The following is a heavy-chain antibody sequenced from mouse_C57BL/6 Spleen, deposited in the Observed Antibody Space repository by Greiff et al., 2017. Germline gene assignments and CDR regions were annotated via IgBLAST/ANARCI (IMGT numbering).Heavy chain of an antibody. CDR2: IRNKANGYTT. D-gene: IGHD4-1*01. CDR3: ARYGTGTGYYFGY. V-gene: IGHV7-3*01. J-gene: IGHJ2*01. CDR1: GFTFTDYY. Sequence: EVQGVESGGGLVQPGGSLSLSCAASGFTFTDYYMSWVRQPPGKALEWLGFIRNKANGYTTEYSASVKGRFTISRDNSQSILYLQMNALRAEDSATYYCARYGTGTGYYFGYWGQGTTLTVSS.